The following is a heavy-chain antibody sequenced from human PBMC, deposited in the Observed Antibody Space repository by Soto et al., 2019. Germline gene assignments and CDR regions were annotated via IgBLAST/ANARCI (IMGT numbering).Heavy chain of an antibody. CDR1: GYTFTGYC. V-gene: IGHV1-2*02. CDR3: AGGRDGYMDGFDP. D-gene: IGHD5-12*01. Sequence: ASVKVSFKASGYTFTGYCMHWVRQAPGQGLEWMGWINPNSGGTNYAQKFQGRVTMTRDTSISTAYMELSRLRSDDTAVYYCAGGRDGYMDGFDPWGKGTLVTVPS. J-gene: IGHJ5*02. CDR2: INPNSGGT.